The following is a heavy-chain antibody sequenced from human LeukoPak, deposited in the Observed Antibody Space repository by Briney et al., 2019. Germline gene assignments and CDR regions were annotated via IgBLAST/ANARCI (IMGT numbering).Heavy chain of an antibody. CDR2: IYYSGST. Sequence: SETLSLTCTVSGGSIGSYYWNWIRQPPGKELEWIGYIYYSGSTNYNPSLKSRVTMSVDTSKNQFSLKLSSVTAADTAVYYCARGGLTYYDFWSGSPAPDYYYYGMDVWGQGTTVTVSS. J-gene: IGHJ6*02. D-gene: IGHD3-3*01. CDR1: GGSIGSYY. V-gene: IGHV4-59*12. CDR3: ARGGLTYYDFWSGSPAPDYYYYGMDV.